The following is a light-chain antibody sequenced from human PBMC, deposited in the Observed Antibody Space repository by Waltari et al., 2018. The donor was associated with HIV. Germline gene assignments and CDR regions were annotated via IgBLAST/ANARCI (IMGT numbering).Light chain of an antibody. CDR1: THDICWFES. CDR3: SSHTSNNTYVV. Sequence: ALTQPAPVSGAPGPADILFLHCTTHDICWFESFSLYQQHPGKAPKLIIYNVRERPSGISSRFSGSKSANTASLAISGLQADDEAVYHCSSHTSNNTYVVFGGGTKVTVL. CDR2: NVR. V-gene: IGLV2-14*03. J-gene: IGLJ2*01.